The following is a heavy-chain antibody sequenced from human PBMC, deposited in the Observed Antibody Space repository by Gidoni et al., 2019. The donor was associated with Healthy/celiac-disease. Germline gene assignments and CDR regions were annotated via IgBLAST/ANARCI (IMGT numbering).Heavy chain of an antibody. Sequence: VQLVESGGGLIQPGGSLRLSCAASGFTVSSNYMSWVRQAPGKGLEWVSVIYSGGSTYYADSVKGRFTISRDNSKNTLYLQMNSLRAEDTAVYYCAREPTYYGDYGEGFDYWGQGTLVTVSS. D-gene: IGHD4-17*01. CDR2: IYSGGST. CDR3: AREPTYYGDYGEGFDY. V-gene: IGHV3-53*01. CDR1: GFTVSSNY. J-gene: IGHJ4*02.